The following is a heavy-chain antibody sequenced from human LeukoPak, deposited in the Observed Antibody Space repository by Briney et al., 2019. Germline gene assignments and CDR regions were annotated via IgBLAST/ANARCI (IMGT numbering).Heavy chain of an antibody. CDR3: ARDRGWLQYIDY. CDR1: GFTFDDYA. Sequence: GGSLRLSCAASGFTFDDYAMHWVRQAPGKGLEWVSGISWNSGSIGYADSVKGRFTISRDTAKDSLYLQLNSLRAEDTALYYCARDRGWLQYIDYWGQGTLVTVSS. CDR2: ISWNSGSI. D-gene: IGHD5-24*01. V-gene: IGHV3-9*01. J-gene: IGHJ4*02.